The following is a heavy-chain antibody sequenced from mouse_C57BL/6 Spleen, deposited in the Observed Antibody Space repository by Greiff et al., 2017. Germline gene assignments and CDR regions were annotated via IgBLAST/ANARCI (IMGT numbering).Heavy chain of an antibody. D-gene: IGHD1-1*01. Sequence: EVKLMESGPGLVKPSQSLSLTCSVTGYSITSGYYWNWIRQFPGNKLEWMGYISYDGSNNYNPSLKNRISITRDTSKNQFFLKLNSVTTEDTATYYCARDTSYYGSSVGYWGQGTTLTVSS. CDR2: ISYDGSN. V-gene: IGHV3-6*01. CDR3: ARDTSYYGSSVGY. J-gene: IGHJ2*01. CDR1: GYSITSGYY.